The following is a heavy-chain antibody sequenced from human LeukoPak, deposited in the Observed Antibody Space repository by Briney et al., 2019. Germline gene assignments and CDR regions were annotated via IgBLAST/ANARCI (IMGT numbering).Heavy chain of an antibody. CDR3: ARHEGCSSSAEVY. CDR2: IDPSDAYT. CDR1: GYGFTSYW. D-gene: IGHD6-13*01. V-gene: IGHV5-10-1*01. J-gene: IGHJ4*02. Sequence: GESLRISCKGSGYGFTSYWISWVRQMPGKGLEWMGRIDPSDAYTNYSPSFQGHVTISPDKSIKTAYLQWSSLKASDTAMYYCARHEGCSSSAEVYWGQGTLVTVSS.